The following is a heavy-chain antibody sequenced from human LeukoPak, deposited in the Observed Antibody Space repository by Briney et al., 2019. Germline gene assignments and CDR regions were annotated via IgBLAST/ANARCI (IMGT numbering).Heavy chain of an antibody. J-gene: IGHJ4*02. D-gene: IGHD3-22*01. V-gene: IGHV5-51*01. CDR1: GHSFTNHW. CDR2: INLGDSDT. Sequence: GESLKISCEASGHSFTNHWIGWVRQMPGKGLEWMGIINLGDSDTKYSPSFQGQVTISADKSISTAYLQWSSLKASDTAMYYCARPTRITMIVGPPDYWGQGTLVTVSS. CDR3: ARPTRITMIVGPPDY.